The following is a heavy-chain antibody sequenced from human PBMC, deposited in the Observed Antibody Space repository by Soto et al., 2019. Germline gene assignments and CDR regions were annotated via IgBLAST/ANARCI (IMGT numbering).Heavy chain of an antibody. Sequence: PSETLSLTCAVSGGSIISTKWWSWVRQSPGKGLEWIGEIYHSGSTNYNPSLESRVTISVDKSKNQFSLKLNSVTAADTAVYYCGTGPFLDYWGQGTLVTVSS. CDR3: GTGPFLDY. CDR2: IYHSGST. CDR1: GGSIISTKW. V-gene: IGHV4-4*02. J-gene: IGHJ4*02.